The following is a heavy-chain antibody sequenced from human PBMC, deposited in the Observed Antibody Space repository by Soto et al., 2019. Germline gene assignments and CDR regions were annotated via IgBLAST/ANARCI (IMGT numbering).Heavy chain of an antibody. D-gene: IGHD6-19*01. Sequence: QVQLVESGGGGVQPGRSLRLSCAASGFTFSSYAMHWVRQAPGKGLQWVAVISYDGRNNYYADSVKGRFTISRDNAKNTLYLQMSSLRAEDTAVYYCVKDGSSGWPYYYGMDVWGQGTTVTVSS. CDR3: VKDGSSGWPYYYGMDV. CDR1: GFTFSSYA. V-gene: IGHV3-30*18. CDR2: ISYDGRNN. J-gene: IGHJ6*02.